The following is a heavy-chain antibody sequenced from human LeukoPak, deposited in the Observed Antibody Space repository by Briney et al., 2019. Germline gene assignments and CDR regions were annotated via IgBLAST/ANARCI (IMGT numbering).Heavy chain of an antibody. J-gene: IGHJ4*02. D-gene: IGHD3-3*01. Sequence: GGSLRLSCAASGFTFSSYAMSWVRQAPGKGLEWVSAVSASGGSTYYADSVKGRFTISRDNAKNLLYLQMNSLRAEDTAVYYCATCPTDKYDDDHADYWGQGSLVTVSS. CDR3: ATCPTDKYDDDHADY. V-gene: IGHV3-23*01. CDR1: GFTFSSYA. CDR2: VSASGGST.